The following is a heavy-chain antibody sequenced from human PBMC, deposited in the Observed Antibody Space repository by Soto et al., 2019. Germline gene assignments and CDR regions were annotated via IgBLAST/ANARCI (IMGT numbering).Heavy chain of an antibody. CDR1: GFTFSNSA. Sequence: GXSEKVSFRNPGFTFSNSAVQWVRQARGQGLEWIAWIVVGSGTTNYAQNLQGRVTITRDMSTNTVYMDLSSLRSEDTAVYYCAAEMYSGGRCCSFDFWGQGTMVTV. V-gene: IGHV1-58*01. CDR3: AAEMYSGGRCCSFDF. J-gene: IGHJ3*01. CDR2: IVVGSGTT. D-gene: IGHD2-15*01.